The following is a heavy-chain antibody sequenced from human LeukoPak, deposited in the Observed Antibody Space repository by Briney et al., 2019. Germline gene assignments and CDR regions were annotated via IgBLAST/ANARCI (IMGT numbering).Heavy chain of an antibody. CDR1: GGSISSSSYS. Sequence: SETLSLTCTVSGGSISSSSYSWGWIRQPPGEGLEWIGSFYYSGSTYYNPSLKSRVTISVDTSKNQFSLKLSSVTAADTAVYYCARYGRYSSSYYYYYMDVWGKGTTVTVSS. J-gene: IGHJ6*03. D-gene: IGHD6-13*01. CDR2: FYYSGST. CDR3: ARYGRYSSSYYYYYMDV. V-gene: IGHV4-39*07.